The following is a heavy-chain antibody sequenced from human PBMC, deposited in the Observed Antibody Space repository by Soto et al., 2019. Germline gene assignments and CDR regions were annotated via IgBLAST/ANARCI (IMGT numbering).Heavy chain of an antibody. CDR2: RRNKANSYTT. V-gene: IGHV3-72*01. Sequence: EVQLVASGGGLVQPGGSLRLSCAASGFILSDHYMDWVRQAPGKGLEWVGRRRNKANSYTTDYVASVKGSFTISRDESKNSLSLQMNSLRTEDTAVYYCARAAPPCQHWGQGTLVTVSS. J-gene: IGHJ1*01. CDR1: GFILSDHY. CDR3: ARAAPPCQH. D-gene: IGHD6-25*01.